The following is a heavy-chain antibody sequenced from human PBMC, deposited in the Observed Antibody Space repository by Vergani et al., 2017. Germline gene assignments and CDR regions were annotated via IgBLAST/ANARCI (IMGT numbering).Heavy chain of an antibody. CDR3: AKGVYVAVAGRPYYYYYGMDV. V-gene: IGHV3-23*04. D-gene: IGHD6-19*01. CDR1: GFTFSSYA. Sequence: EVQLVESGGGLVKPGGSLRLSCAASGFTFSSYAMSWVRQAPGKGLEWVSAISGSGGSTYYADSVKGRFTISRDNSKNTLYLQMNSLRAGDTAVYYCAKGVYVAVAGRPYYYYYGMDVWGQGTTVTVSS. CDR2: ISGSGGST. J-gene: IGHJ6*02.